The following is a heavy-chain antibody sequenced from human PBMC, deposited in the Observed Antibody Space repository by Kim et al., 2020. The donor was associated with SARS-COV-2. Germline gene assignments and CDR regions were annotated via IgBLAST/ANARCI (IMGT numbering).Heavy chain of an antibody. J-gene: IGHJ2*01. CDR2: IYPGDSDT. CDR1: GYSFTSYW. D-gene: IGHD3-16*01. V-gene: IGHV5-51*01. Sequence: GESLKISCKGSGYSFTSYWIGWVRQMPGKGLEWMGIIYPGDSDTRYSPSFQGQVTISADKSISTAYLQWSSLKASDTAMYYCARHLFGAPHSYWYFDLWGRGTLVTVSS. CDR3: ARHLFGAPHSYWYFDL.